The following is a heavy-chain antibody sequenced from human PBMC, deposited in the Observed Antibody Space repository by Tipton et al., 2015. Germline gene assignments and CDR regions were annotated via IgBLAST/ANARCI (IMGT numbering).Heavy chain of an antibody. CDR1: GFTFSSYV. CDR2: ISGSGGDT. Sequence: GSLRLSCAASGFTFSSYVMTWVRQAPGKGLEWVSGISGSGGDTYYADSVKGRFTISRDNTKNTLYLQMNSLRGEDTALYYCARSEWGFSEAGYFYNMDVWGQGTTVTVSS. V-gene: IGHV3-23*01. J-gene: IGHJ6*03. D-gene: IGHD3-3*01. CDR3: ARSEWGFSEAGYFYNMDV.